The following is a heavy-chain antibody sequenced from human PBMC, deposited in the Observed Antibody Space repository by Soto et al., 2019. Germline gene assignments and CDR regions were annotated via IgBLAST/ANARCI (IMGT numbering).Heavy chain of an antibody. V-gene: IGHV4-30-4*01. CDR1: GGSISSGDYY. D-gene: IGHD3-16*02. CDR2: IYYSGST. Sequence: PLETLSLTCTVSGGSISSGDYYWSWIRQPPGKGLEWIGYIYYSGSTYYNPSLKSRVTISVDTSKNQFSLKLSSVTAADTAVYYCAREPISSLSRGFDYWGQGTLVTVSS. J-gene: IGHJ4*02. CDR3: AREPISSLSRGFDY.